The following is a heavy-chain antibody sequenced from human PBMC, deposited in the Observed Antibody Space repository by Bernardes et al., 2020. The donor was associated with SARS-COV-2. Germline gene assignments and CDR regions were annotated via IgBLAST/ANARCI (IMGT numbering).Heavy chain of an antibody. D-gene: IGHD5-18*01. CDR1: GYAFSSYP. V-gene: IGHV1-18*01. CDR2: INTYNGNT. Sequence: ASVKVSCKASGYAFSSYPITWVRQAPGQGLEWMGWINTYNGNTKFEQKFQDRVTMTTDTSTTTAYMELRSLRSDDTAVYYCARALLTVDTTKNTLPYWFDPWGQGTLVTVSS. CDR3: ARALLTVDTTKNTLPYWFDP. J-gene: IGHJ5*02.